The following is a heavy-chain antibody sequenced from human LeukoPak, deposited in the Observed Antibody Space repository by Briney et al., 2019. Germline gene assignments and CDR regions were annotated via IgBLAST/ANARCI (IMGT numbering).Heavy chain of an antibody. D-gene: IGHD2-8*01. Sequence: SETLSLTCTVSGGSVNSYYLSWIRQPPGKGLEWIGYIYYTGSTNYNSSLKSRVTISVDTSKNQFSLSLSSVTAADTAMYYCARAVLATKSEHWFDSWGQGTLVTVSS. V-gene: IGHV4-59*02. J-gene: IGHJ5*01. CDR3: ARAVLATKSEHWFDS. CDR2: IYYTGST. CDR1: GGSVNSYY.